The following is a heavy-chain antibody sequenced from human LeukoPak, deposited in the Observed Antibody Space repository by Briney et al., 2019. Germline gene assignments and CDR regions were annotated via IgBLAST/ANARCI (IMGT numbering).Heavy chain of an antibody. CDR2: IKSKTDGGTT. J-gene: IGHJ5*02. D-gene: IGHD3-3*01. Sequence: GESLRVSCAASGFTFSNAWMSWVRQAPGKGLEWVGRIKSKTDGGTTDYAAPVKGRFTISRDDSKNTLYLQMNSLKTEDTAVYYCTTERQPNYDFWSGYYTDNWFDPWGQGTLVTVSS. CDR1: GFTFSNAW. V-gene: IGHV3-15*01. CDR3: TTERQPNYDFWSGYYTDNWFDP.